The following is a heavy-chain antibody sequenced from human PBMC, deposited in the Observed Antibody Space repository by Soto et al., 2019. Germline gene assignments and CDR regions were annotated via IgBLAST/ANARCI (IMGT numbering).Heavy chain of an antibody. CDR2: IDRTGST. J-gene: IGHJ4*02. D-gene: IGHD1-7*01. CDR3: ASRDPGTSVDY. V-gene: IGHV4-4*02. CDR1: GGSFTSNNW. Sequence: QVQLQESGPGLVKPSGTLSLTCAVSGGSFTSNNWWTWVRQPPGQGLERIGEIDRTGSTHYNPSLKRRVTISLDKSENQFSLKVTSLTAADTAVYYCASRDPGTSVDYWGQGTLVTVSS.